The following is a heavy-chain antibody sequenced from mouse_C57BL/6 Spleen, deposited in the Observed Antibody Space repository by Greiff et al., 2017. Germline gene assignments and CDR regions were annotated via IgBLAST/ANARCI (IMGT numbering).Heavy chain of an antibody. CDR3: ARGSTMVTTGFAY. D-gene: IGHD2-2*01. J-gene: IGHJ3*01. Sequence: EVQVVESGGGLVKPGGSLKLSCAASGFTFSDYGMHWVRQAPEKGLEWVAYISSGSSTIYYADTVKGRFTISRDNAKNTLFLQMTSLRSEDTAMYYCARGSTMVTTGFAYWGQGTLVTVSA. CDR2: ISSGSSTI. V-gene: IGHV5-17*01. CDR1: GFTFSDYG.